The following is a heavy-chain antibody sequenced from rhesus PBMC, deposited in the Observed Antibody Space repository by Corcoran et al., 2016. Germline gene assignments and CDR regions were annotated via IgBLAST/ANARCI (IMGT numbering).Heavy chain of an antibody. Sequence: QVQLQESGPGLVKPSETLSLTCAVSGYSISSGYYWGWIRQPPGKGLEYIGYINGSSGITYYNPSLKSRVTISKDPSKNQFSLKLSSVTAAATAVYYCARQNNWNYVGYFDYWGQGVLVTVSS. J-gene: IGHJ4*01. D-gene: IGHD1-26*01. CDR3: ARQNNWNYVGYFDY. CDR2: INGSSGIT. V-gene: IGHV4-99*01. CDR1: GYSISSGYY.